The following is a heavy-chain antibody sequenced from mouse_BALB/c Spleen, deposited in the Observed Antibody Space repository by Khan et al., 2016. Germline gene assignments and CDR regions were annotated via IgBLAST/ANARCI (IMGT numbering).Heavy chain of an antibody. D-gene: IGHD2-4*01. V-gene: IGHV10S3*01. J-gene: IGHJ3*01. CDR1: GFTFNTNA. CDR3: VRAMITRAS. CDR2: IRSISNNYAT. Sequence: EVLPVETGGGLVQPKGFLKLSCAASGFTFNTNAMYWFRQAPGKGLEWVSCIRSISNNYATSYADSVHVRSTISRDDSQRMLYLQMNNLHTEDTGLSFCVRAMITRASWGHAALVTVTA.